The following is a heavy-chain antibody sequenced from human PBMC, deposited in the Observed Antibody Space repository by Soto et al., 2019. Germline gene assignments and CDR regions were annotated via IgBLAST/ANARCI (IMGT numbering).Heavy chain of an antibody. V-gene: IGHV4-31*03. CDR1: GFSISSVAYY. CDR3: ARNPSHLCASTSCHAFDI. D-gene: IGHD2-2*01. CDR2: IYYSGTT. J-gene: IGHJ3*02. Sequence: PSDTLSLTCSFSGFSISSVAYYWNLIRQHPRKGLEWIGYIYYSGTTYYNPSLGSRVSISADTSKNQFSLKLNSVTVADTAVYYCARNPSHLCASTSCHAFDIWGQGTMVTVSS.